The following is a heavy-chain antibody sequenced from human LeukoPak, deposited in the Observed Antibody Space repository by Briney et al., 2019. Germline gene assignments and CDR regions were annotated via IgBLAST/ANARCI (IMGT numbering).Heavy chain of an antibody. CDR1: GGSFSGYY. D-gene: IGHD3-16*02. CDR3: ARTTSFGGVVATRGFDY. CDR2: INHSGST. V-gene: IGHV4-34*01. Sequence: LETLSLTCAVYGGSFSGYYWSWIRQPPGKGLEWIGEINHSGSTNYNPSLKSRVTISVDTSKNQFSLKLSSVTAADTAVYYCARTTSFGGVVATRGFDYWGQGTLVTVSS. J-gene: IGHJ4*02.